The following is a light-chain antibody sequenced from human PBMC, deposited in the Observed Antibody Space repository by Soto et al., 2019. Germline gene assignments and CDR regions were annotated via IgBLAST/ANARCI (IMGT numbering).Light chain of an antibody. CDR3: QQYFASSWT. V-gene: IGKV3-20*01. Sequence: EIVLTQSPGTLSSSPGDRGTLSCRASQSIDNRYFAWYRHKPRQAPRLLIYATSSRATGIPDRLGGSGSGTGFTLTITGLEPEDFAVYCCQQYFASSWTFGQGNKLAIK. CDR2: ATS. CDR1: QSIDNRY. J-gene: IGKJ1*01.